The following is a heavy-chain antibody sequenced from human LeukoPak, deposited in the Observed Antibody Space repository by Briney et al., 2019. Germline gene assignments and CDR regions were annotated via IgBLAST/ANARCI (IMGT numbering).Heavy chain of an antibody. V-gene: IGHV1-2*02. J-gene: IGHJ4*02. Sequence: ASVKVSCKASGYTFTGYYMHWVRQAPGQGLEWMGWINPNSGGTNYAQKFQGRVTMTEDTSTDTAYMELSSLRSEDTAVYYCATNGYYFDYWGQGTLVTVSS. CDR2: INPNSGGT. D-gene: IGHD2-8*01. CDR3: ATNGYYFDY. CDR1: GYTFTGYY.